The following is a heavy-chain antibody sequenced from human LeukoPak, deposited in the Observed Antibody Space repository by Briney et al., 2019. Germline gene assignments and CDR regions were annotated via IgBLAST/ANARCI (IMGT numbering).Heavy chain of an antibody. CDR1: GYTFTSYA. Sequence: ASVKVCCKASGYTFTSYAMHWVRQAPGQRLEWMGWINAGNGNTKYSQKFQGRVTITRDTSASTAYMELSSLRSEDTAVYYCARNQDTVTTGLVDYWGQGTLVTVSS. CDR3: ARNQDTVTTGLVDY. CDR2: INAGNGNT. J-gene: IGHJ4*02. D-gene: IGHD4-17*01. V-gene: IGHV1-3*01.